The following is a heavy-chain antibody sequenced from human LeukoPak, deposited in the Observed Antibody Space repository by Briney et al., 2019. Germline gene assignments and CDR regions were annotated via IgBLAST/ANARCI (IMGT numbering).Heavy chain of an antibody. Sequence: PSETLSLTCAVYGGSFSGYYWSWIRQPPGKGLEWIGEINHSGSTNYNPSLKSRVTISVDTSKNQFSLKLSSVTAADTAVYYCARGSRYNSSGWYILISGRGATYYMDVWGKGTTVTVSS. CDR3: ARGSRYNSSGWYILISGRGATYYMDV. CDR1: GGSFSGYY. V-gene: IGHV4-34*01. J-gene: IGHJ6*03. CDR2: INHSGST. D-gene: IGHD6-19*01.